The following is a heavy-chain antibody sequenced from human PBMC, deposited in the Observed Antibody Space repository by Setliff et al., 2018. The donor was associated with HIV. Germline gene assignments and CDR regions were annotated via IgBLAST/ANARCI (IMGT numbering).Heavy chain of an antibody. CDR1: GYTFTSYY. Sequence: ASVKVSCKASGYTFTSYYIYWVRQAPGQGLEWMGIINPTGGKTNYAQKFQGRVTMTRNASIGAAYMELSGLRSEDTAVYYCARSRTDDGSGRYYNNDWFDSWGQGTLVTVSS. D-gene: IGHD3-10*01. CDR3: ARSRTDDGSGRYYNNDWFDS. J-gene: IGHJ5*01. CDR2: INPTGGKT. V-gene: IGHV1-46*01.